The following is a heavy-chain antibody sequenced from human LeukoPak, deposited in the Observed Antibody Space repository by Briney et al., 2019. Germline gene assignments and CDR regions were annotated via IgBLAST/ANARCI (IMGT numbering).Heavy chain of an antibody. D-gene: IGHD3-3*02. Sequence: PGGSLRLSCAASGFTFSNAWMNWVRQPPGKGLEWVGRIKSKTDGGTANYNTPVEGRFTISRDDSTNTLYLQMNSLRIEDTAMYYCIRGFISDYWGQGTLVTVSS. CDR3: IRGFISDY. CDR1: GFTFSNAW. CDR2: IKSKTDGGTA. V-gene: IGHV3-15*07. J-gene: IGHJ4*02.